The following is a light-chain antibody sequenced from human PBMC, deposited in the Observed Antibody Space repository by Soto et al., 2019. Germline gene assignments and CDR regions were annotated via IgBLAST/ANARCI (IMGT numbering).Light chain of an antibody. CDR2: GAS. V-gene: IGKV1-39*01. CDR1: LSIATY. Sequence: DTQMTQSPSSLSASVGDRVTITCRASLSIATYLNWYQQKPGKAPKLLIYGASTLQSGVPSRFSGSGSVTKFTLTISSLQPDDFATYFCQQLNSYPQTFSQGTKVDI. J-gene: IGKJ1*01. CDR3: QQLNSYPQT.